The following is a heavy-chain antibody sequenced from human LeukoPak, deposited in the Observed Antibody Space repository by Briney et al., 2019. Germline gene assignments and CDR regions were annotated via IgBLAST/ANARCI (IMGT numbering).Heavy chain of an antibody. Sequence: SVKVSCKASGGTFSSYAISWVRQAPGQGLEWMGGIIPIFGTANYAQKFQGRVTITTDESTSTAYTELSSLRSEDTAVYYCARTTCSSTSCSLGDYWGQGTLVTVSS. CDR1: GGTFSSYA. CDR3: ARTTCSSTSCSLGDY. V-gene: IGHV1-69*05. J-gene: IGHJ4*02. CDR2: IIPIFGTA. D-gene: IGHD2-2*01.